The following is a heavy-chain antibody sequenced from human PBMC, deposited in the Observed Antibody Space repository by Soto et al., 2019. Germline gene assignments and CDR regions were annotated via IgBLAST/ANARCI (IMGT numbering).Heavy chain of an antibody. D-gene: IGHD3-3*01. CDR3: ARLFGGSRGSQYDLHS. Sequence: KGLEWIGSIYYSGSTYYNPSLKSRVTISVDTSKNQFSLKLSSVTAADTAVYYCARLFGGSRGSQYDLHSWG. CDR2: IYYSGST. J-gene: IGHJ5*01. V-gene: IGHV4-39*01.